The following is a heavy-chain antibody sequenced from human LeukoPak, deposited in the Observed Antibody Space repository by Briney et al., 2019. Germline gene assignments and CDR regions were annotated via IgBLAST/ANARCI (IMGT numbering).Heavy chain of an antibody. D-gene: IGHD3-16*01. V-gene: IGHV4-59*12. CDR2: VHYSGAT. CDR1: GDSISGYH. Sequence: SETLSLTCIVSGDSISGYHWSWIRQPPEKGLEWIGYVHYSGATSYNLSLRSRVTISVDTSNNQFSLKMTSVTAADTAVYYCARATGGGIFDHWGQGTLVTVS. CDR3: ARATGGGIFDH. J-gene: IGHJ4*02.